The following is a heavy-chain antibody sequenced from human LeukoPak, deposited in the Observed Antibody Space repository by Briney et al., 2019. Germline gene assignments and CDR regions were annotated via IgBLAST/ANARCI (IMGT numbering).Heavy chain of an antibody. CDR2: ISSSSSTI. CDR3: AREPPYDSSGYYGHY. V-gene: IGHV3-48*01. Sequence: GGSLRLSCAASGFTFSSYSMNWVRQAPGKGLEWVSYISSSSSTIYYADSVKGRFTISRDNAKNSLYLQMNSLRAEDTAVYYCAREPPYDSSGYYGHYWGQGTLVTVSS. D-gene: IGHD3-22*01. CDR1: GFTFSSYS. J-gene: IGHJ4*02.